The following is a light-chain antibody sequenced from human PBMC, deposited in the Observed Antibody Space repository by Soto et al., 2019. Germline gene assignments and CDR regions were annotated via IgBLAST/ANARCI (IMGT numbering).Light chain of an antibody. CDR3: QQYNSVSLLP. V-gene: IGKV1-39*01. CDR2: AAS. CDR1: QSISSY. J-gene: IGKJ4*01. Sequence: ILLTQSPSSLSASVCDRVTITCRASQSISSYLNWYQQKPGKAPKLLIYAASSLQSGVPSRFSGSGSGTDFTLTISSLQPDDFATYYCQQYNSVSLLPFGGGTKVDNK.